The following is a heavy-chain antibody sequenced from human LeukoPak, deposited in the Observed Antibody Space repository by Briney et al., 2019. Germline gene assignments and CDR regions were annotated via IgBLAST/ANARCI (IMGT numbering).Heavy chain of an antibody. CDR2: ISWNSAIM. Sequence: QPGRSLRLSCAASGFTFDDYDMHWVRHAPEKGLEWVSGISWNSAIMVYADSVKGRFTVSRDNAKNSLYLQMNSLRVEDTALYFCAKGHDGMDVWGQGTTVTVSS. CDR3: AKGHDGMDV. V-gene: IGHV3-9*01. J-gene: IGHJ6*02. CDR1: GFTFDDYD.